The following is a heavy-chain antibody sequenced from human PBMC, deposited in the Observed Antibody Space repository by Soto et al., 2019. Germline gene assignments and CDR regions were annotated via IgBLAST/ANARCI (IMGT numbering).Heavy chain of an antibody. CDR3: ARARIYDYDFWSGYYPRSYYYGMDV. V-gene: IGHV1-18*01. Sequence: ASVKVSCKASGYTFTSYGICWVRQAPGQGLEWMGWISAYNGNTNYAQKLQGRVTMTTDTSTSTAYMELRSLRSDDTAVYYCARARIYDYDFWSGYYPRSYYYGMDVWGQGTTVTVSS. CDR1: GYTFTSYG. CDR2: ISAYNGNT. D-gene: IGHD3-3*01. J-gene: IGHJ6*02.